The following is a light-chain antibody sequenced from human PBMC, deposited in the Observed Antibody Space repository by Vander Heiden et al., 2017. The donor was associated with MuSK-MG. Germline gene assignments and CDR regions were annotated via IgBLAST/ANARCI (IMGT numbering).Light chain of an antibody. CDR3: QQSVSNPFT. J-gene: IGKJ3*01. CDR2: AAS. Sequence: DIQMTQSPSSLSASVGDRVTITCRASQSVSSYLAWYQQKPGKAPNLLIYAASSLQSGVPSRFSGSGSGTDFTLTISSLQPEDFATYYCQQSVSNPFTFGPGTRVDIK. CDR1: QSVSSY. V-gene: IGKV1-39*01.